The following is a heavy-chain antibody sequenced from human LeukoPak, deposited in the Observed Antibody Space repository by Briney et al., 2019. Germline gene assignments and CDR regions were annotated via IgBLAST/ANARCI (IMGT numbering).Heavy chain of an antibody. J-gene: IGHJ4*02. D-gene: IGHD3-3*01. CDR2: IWYDGSNK. CDR1: GFTFSSCG. Sequence: PGRSLRLSCAASGFTFSSCGMHWVRQAPGKGLEWVAVIWYDGSNKYYADSVKGRFTISRDNSKNTLYLQMNSLRAEDTAVYYCAKDHDFWSGNPDYWGQGTLVTVSS. CDR3: AKDHDFWSGNPDY. V-gene: IGHV3-33*06.